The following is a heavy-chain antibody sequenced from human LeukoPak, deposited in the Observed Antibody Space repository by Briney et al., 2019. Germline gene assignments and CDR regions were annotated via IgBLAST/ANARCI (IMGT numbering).Heavy chain of an antibody. J-gene: IGHJ5*02. V-gene: IGHV1-8*03. CDR2: MNPNSGNT. D-gene: IGHD2-2*01. Sequence: ASVKVSCKASGYTFTSYAMHWVRQAPGQRLEWMGWMNPNSGNTGYAQKFQGRVTITRNTSISTAYMELSSLRSEDTAVYYCARGVVPAAIKTRFDPWGQGTLVTVSS. CDR1: GYTFTSYA. CDR3: ARGVVPAAIKTRFDP.